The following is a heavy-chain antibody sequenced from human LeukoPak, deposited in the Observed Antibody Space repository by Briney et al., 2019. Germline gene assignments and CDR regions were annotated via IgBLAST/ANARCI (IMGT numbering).Heavy chain of an antibody. CDR2: ITGSGGNT. Sequence: GGSLRLSCAASGFIFSSYSMSWVRQAPGKGLEWVSVITGSGGNTYYADSVKGRFTISKDNSKNTVYLQMSSLRVDDTAVYYCAKAASSSWSSYYYGMYVWGQGTTVTVSS. D-gene: IGHD6-13*01. CDR3: AKAASSSWSSYYYGMYV. J-gene: IGHJ6*02. CDR1: GFIFSSYS. V-gene: IGHV3-23*01.